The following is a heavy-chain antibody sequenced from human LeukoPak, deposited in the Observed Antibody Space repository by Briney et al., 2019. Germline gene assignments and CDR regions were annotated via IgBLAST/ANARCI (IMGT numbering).Heavy chain of an antibody. CDR2: ISGSGGST. V-gene: IGHV3-23*01. CDR1: GFTFSSYG. CDR3: AKDHSSMRGYFQH. J-gene: IGHJ1*01. Sequence: GGTLRLSCAASGFTFSSYGMSWVRQAPGKGLEWVSAISGSGGSTYYADSVKGRFTISRDNSKNTLYLQMSSLRAEDTAVYYCAKDHSSMRGYFQHWGQGTLVTVSS. D-gene: IGHD6-13*01.